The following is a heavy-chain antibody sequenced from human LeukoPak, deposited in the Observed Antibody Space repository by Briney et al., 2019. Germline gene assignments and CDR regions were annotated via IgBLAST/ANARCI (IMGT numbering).Heavy chain of an antibody. CDR3: ARDWAGTNEFDY. V-gene: IGHV3-33*01. J-gene: IGHJ4*02. D-gene: IGHD6-19*01. CDR2: IWYDGSNK. Sequence: GGSLRLSCAASGFTFSSYGMHWVRQAPGKGLEWVALIWYDGSNKYYADSVKGRLTISRDNAKNSLYLQMNSLRAEDTAVYYCARDWAGTNEFDYWGQGTLVTVSS. CDR1: GFTFSSYG.